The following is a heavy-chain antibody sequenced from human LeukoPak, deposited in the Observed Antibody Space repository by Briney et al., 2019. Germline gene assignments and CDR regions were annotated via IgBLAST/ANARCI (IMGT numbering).Heavy chain of an antibody. Sequence: GASVKVSCKASGYTFTSYDINWVRQATGQGLEWMGWINPNSGGTNYAQKFQGWVTMTRDASISTAYMELSRLRSDDTAVYYCARGPRRAVAAYNWFDPWGQGTLVTVSS. CDR1: GYTFTSYD. J-gene: IGHJ5*02. D-gene: IGHD6-19*01. CDR2: INPNSGGT. V-gene: IGHV1-2*04. CDR3: ARGPRRAVAAYNWFDP.